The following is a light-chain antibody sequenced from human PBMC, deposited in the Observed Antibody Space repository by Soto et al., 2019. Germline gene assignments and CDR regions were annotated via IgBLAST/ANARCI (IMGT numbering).Light chain of an antibody. J-gene: IGLJ3*02. CDR1: GGDVGNYDL. CDR3: CSYASNGAWV. V-gene: IGLV2-23*02. Sequence: QSALTQPASVSGSPGQSVTISCGGSGGDVGNYDLLFWYQQIPGKAPKLIIFEVNRLPSGVSDRFSGSKSGNTDSLTTSGPQPADEADLFCCSYASNGAWVYVGGTKLTV. CDR2: EVN.